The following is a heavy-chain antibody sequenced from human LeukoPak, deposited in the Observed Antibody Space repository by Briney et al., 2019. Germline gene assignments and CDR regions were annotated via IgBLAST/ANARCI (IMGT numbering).Heavy chain of an antibody. CDR1: GFTFSTYW. V-gene: IGHV3-7*04. Sequence: GGSLRLSCAASGFTFSTYWMSWVRQAPGKGLGWEGNINLNGGEKYYADSVKGRFTISRDNDKNSVSLQMNSLRADDTAVYYCARDRPGGFFDYWGQGILVVVSS. CDR3: ARDRPGGFFDY. J-gene: IGHJ4*02. CDR2: INLNGGEK. D-gene: IGHD6-25*01.